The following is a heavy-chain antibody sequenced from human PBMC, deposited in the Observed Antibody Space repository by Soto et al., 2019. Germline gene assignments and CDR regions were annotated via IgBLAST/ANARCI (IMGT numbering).Heavy chain of an antibody. CDR2: INAHSGGT. CDR3: AKDLTRQRAYWLDP. V-gene: IGHV1-2*02. CDR1: GFSFTDYY. Sequence: ASVKVSCKASGFSFTDYYIHWLRQAPGQGLEWMGWINAHSGGTEYAQKFQGRVTLTXXXXXXXXXXXXXXXXXXXXXXYYCAKDLTRQRAYWLDPWGQGTQVTVSX. D-gene: IGHD3-22*01. J-gene: IGHJ5*02.